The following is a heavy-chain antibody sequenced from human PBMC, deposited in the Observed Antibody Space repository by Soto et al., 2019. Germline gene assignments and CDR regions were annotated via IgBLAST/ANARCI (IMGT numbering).Heavy chain of an antibody. CDR3: ARAADILTGYLIPTFHH. J-gene: IGHJ4*02. CDR1: GGSFNRYT. Sequence: QVQLVQSGAEERKPGSSVKVSCKASGGSFNRYTISWVRRAPGQGLEWVGRIIPVVGTTTYAEEFQGRVTITADKSTKTVYMELNSLRSEDTAVYYCARAADILTGYLIPTFHHWGQGTLVTVSS. D-gene: IGHD3-9*01. V-gene: IGHV1-69*08. CDR2: IIPVVGTT.